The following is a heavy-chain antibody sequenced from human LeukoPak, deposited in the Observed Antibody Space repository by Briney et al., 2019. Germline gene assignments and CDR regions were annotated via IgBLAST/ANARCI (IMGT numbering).Heavy chain of an antibody. Sequence: GGSLRLSCAASGXTFSSYAMSWVRQAPGEGLEWVSAIGGSGGSTYYADSVKGRFTISRDNSKNTLYLQMNSLRAEDTAVYYCAKAFGSGSYYSRYFDYWGQGTLVTVSS. D-gene: IGHD3-10*01. V-gene: IGHV3-23*01. J-gene: IGHJ4*02. CDR2: IGGSGGST. CDR3: AKAFGSGSYYSRYFDY. CDR1: GXTFSSYA.